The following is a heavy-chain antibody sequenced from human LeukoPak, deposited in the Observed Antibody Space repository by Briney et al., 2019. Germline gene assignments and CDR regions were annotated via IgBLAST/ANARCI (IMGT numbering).Heavy chain of an antibody. CDR1: GFTFSSYG. Sequence: GGSLRLSCAASGFTFSSYGMHWVRQAPGKGLEWVAFIRYDGSNKYYVDSVKGRFTISRDNSKNTLYLQMNSLRPEDTAMYYCPRVRGVYGDYEADYWGQGTLVTVSS. J-gene: IGHJ4*02. V-gene: IGHV3-30*02. D-gene: IGHD4-17*01. CDR3: PRVRGVYGDYEADY. CDR2: IRYDGSNK.